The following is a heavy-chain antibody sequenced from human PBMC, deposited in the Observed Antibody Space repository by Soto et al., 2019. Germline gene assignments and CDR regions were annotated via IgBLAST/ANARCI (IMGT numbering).Heavy chain of an antibody. CDR3: ARDERSGFGELVYYGMDV. V-gene: IGHV1-3*01. D-gene: IGHD3-10*01. CDR2: INAGNGNT. Sequence: ASVKVSCKASGYTFTSYAMHWVRQAPGQRLEWMGWINAGNGNTKYSQKFQGRVTITRDTSASTAYMELSSLRSEDTAVYYCARDERSGFGELVYYGMDVWGQGTTVTVSS. J-gene: IGHJ6*02. CDR1: GYTFTSYA.